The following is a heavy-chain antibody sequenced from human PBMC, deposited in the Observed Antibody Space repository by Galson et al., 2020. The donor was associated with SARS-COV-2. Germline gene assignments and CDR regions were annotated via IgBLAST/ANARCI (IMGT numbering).Heavy chain of an antibody. D-gene: IGHD3-10*01. CDR3: ARHYASGRPAFDS. CDR1: GGSISDYY. J-gene: IGHJ4*02. Sequence: SETLSLTCTVSGGSISDYYWSWIRQPPGKGLEWIGYIYYSGSTNYNPSLKSRVTISVDTSKNQFSLKLRSVTAADTAVYYCARHYASGRPAFDSWGQGTLVTVYS. V-gene: IGHV4-59*01. CDR2: IYYSGST.